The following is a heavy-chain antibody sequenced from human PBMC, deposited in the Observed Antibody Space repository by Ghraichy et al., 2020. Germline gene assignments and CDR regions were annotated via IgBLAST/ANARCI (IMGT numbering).Heavy chain of an antibody. D-gene: IGHD3-3*01. CDR1: GDSVSSNSAA. J-gene: IGHJ6*02. Sequence: SQTRSLTCAISGDSVSSNSAAWNWIRQSPSRGLEWLGRTYFRSKWFHEYAVAVKSRISVDPDTSKNQFSLRLNSVTPEDTAVYYCARDHYTSTWRDYYGMDVWCQGTTVTVSS. V-gene: IGHV6-1*01. CDR3: ARDHYTSTWRDYYGMDV. CDR2: TYFRSKWFH.